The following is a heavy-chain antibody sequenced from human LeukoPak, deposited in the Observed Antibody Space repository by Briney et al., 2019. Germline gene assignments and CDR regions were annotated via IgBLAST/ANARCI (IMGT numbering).Heavy chain of an antibody. D-gene: IGHD1-26*01. J-gene: IGHJ4*02. V-gene: IGHV1-69*05. CDR3: ASASPREXXRDY. CDR1: GGTFSSYA. Sequence: SVKVSCKASGGTFSSYAISWVRQAPGQGLEWMGRIIPIFGTANYAQKFQGRVTITTDESTSTAYMELSSLRSEDTAVYYCASASPREXXRDYWGQGXXXTXSX. CDR2: IIPIFGTA.